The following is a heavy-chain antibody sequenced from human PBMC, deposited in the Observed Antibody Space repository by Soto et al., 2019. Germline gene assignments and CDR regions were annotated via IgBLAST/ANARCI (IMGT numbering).Heavy chain of an antibody. J-gene: IGHJ4*02. D-gene: IGHD1-26*01. Sequence: QVQLVQSGAEVKMPGASVKVSCKASGHTFTRYGISWVRQGPGQGREWMGWISVDGGNTNLAQKFHGRLTVTRDTTTDTVFMELRSLRSDDTAIYYCARDRDQWDERYCDYWGQGSLVNVSS. V-gene: IGHV1-18*01. CDR1: GHTFTRYG. CDR3: ARDRDQWDERYCDY. CDR2: ISVDGGNT.